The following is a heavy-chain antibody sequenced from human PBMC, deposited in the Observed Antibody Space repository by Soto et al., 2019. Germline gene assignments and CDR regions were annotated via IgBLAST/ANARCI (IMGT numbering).Heavy chain of an antibody. V-gene: IGHV3-7*01. CDR3: ATVTTVGGY. CDR1: GFTFSNYW. Sequence: EVQLVESGGDLVQPGGSLRLSCAASGFTFSNYWMSWVRQAPGKGLEWVANIKQDGSEKHYVDSVKGRFTISRDNAKNSLYLQMNSLRAEDRAVYYCATVTTVGGYWGKGHLVTVSS. J-gene: IGHJ4*02. CDR2: IKQDGSEK. D-gene: IGHD4-17*01.